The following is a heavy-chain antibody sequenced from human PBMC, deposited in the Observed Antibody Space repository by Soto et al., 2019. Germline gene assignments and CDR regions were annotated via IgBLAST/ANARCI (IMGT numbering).Heavy chain of an antibody. J-gene: IGHJ4*02. D-gene: IGHD4-17*01. CDR3: AKDFTPDGYWDFDY. V-gene: IGHV3-23*01. CDR2: VLQTGSST. Sequence: VQLLESGGGLVQPGGSLRLSCAASGFTFSTYTMSWVRQFPGKGLEWVSAVLQTGSSTFYADSVKGRFTISRDNSKNTLYLQMNNLRAEDTAVYYCAKDFTPDGYWDFDYWGQGTPVTVSS. CDR1: GFTFSTYT.